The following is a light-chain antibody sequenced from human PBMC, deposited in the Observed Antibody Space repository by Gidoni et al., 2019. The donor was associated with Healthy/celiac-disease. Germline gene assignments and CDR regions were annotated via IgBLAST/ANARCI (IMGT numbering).Light chain of an antibody. CDR1: SSDVGSYNL. J-gene: IGLJ3*02. Sequence: QSALTQPADVPGSPGQSITISCTGTSSDVGSYNLVSWYQQHPGKAAKLMIYEGSKRPSGVSNRFSGSKSGNTASLTISGLQAEDEADYYCCSYAGSSTWVFGGGTKLTVL. V-gene: IGLV2-23*01. CDR3: CSYAGSSTWV. CDR2: EGS.